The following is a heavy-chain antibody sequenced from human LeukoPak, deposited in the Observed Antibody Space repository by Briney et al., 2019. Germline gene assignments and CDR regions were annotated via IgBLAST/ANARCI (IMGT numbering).Heavy chain of an antibody. J-gene: IGHJ4*02. CDR2: ISAYNGNT. CDR3: ARRPPYCGGDCYADY. CDR1: GYTFTSYG. V-gene: IGHV1-18*01. D-gene: IGHD2-21*02. Sequence: ASVKVSCKASGYTFTSYGISWVRQAPGRGLEWMGWISAYNGNTNYAQELQGRVTMTTDTSTSTAYMELRSLRSDDTAVYYCARRPPYCGGDCYADYWGQGTLVTVSS.